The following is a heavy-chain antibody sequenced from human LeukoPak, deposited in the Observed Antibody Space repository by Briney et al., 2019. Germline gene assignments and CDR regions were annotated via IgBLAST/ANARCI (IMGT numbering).Heavy chain of an antibody. CDR1: GGTFSSHG. D-gene: IGHD3-22*01. J-gene: IGHJ4*02. Sequence: SGKGSWKGSGGTFSSHGFSWGRQAPGKGVEWMGGIIPIFGATNYAEKFQGRVTNTTDDSTSTGYMELSSLTSEDTAVYYCARRWPHSSGYYLFDYWGQGTLVTVSS. CDR3: ARRWPHSSGYYLFDY. CDR2: IIPIFGAT. V-gene: IGHV1-69*05.